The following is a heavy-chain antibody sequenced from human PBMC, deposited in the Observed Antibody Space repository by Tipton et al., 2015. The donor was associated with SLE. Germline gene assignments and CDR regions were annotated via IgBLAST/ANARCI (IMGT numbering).Heavy chain of an antibody. CDR3: ARLGYSISYYYYMDV. CDR2: IFHSGST. CDR1: DYSISSGYY. D-gene: IGHD4-11*01. V-gene: IGHV4-38-2*02. Sequence: LRLSCTVSDYSISSGYYWGWIRQPPGKGLEWIGSIFHSGSTFYNPSLQSRVTISVDTSKNQFSLKLSSVTAADTAVYYCARLGYSISYYYYMDVWGKGTTVTVSS. J-gene: IGHJ6*03.